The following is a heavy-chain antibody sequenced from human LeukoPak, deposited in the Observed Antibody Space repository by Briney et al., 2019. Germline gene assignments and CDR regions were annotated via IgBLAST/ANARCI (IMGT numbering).Heavy chain of an antibody. D-gene: IGHD4-17*01. J-gene: IGHJ4*02. Sequence: GGSLRLSYAASGFTFSSYAMSWVRQAPGKGLEWVSAISGSGGSTYYADSVKGRFTISRDNSKNTLYLQMNSLRAEDTAVYYCAKDKTSYGDYLYFDYWGQGTLVTVSS. CDR3: AKDKTSYGDYLYFDY. CDR2: ISGSGGST. V-gene: IGHV3-23*01. CDR1: GFTFSSYA.